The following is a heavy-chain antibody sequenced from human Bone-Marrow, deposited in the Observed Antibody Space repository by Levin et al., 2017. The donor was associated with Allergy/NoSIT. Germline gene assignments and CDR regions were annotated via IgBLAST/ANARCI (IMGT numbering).Heavy chain of an antibody. CDR1: GFTFSDRW. J-gene: IGHJ3*02. Sequence: RSGGSLRLSCAASGFTFSDRWMHWVRQAPGKGLLWVSRINRDGSSTTYADSVNGRFTISRDNAKNTLYLQMNSLRAEDTAVYYCVSDAFDIWGQGTMVTVSS. V-gene: IGHV3-74*01. CDR2: INRDGSST. CDR3: VSDAFDI.